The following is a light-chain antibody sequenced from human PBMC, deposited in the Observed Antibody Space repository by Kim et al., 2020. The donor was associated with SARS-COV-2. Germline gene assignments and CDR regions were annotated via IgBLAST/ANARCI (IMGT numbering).Light chain of an antibody. V-gene: IGLV1-51*01. Sequence: QSALTQPPSVSAAPGQRVTISCSGTSSNIGNNYVSWYQQLPGTAPKLLIYANDKRSSGIPDRFSGSKSGASATLVITGLRTGDEADYYCGTWDSSLSGVFGGGTKVTVL. J-gene: IGLJ3*02. CDR3: GTWDSSLSGV. CDR1: SSNIGNNY. CDR2: AND.